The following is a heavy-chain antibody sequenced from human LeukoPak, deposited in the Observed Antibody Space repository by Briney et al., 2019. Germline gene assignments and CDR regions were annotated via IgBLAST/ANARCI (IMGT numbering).Heavy chain of an antibody. V-gene: IGHV3-7*03. CDR2: IKQDGSEK. CDR3: AKDSDILTGYYLDY. CDR1: GFTFSSYW. J-gene: IGHJ4*02. D-gene: IGHD3-9*01. Sequence: GGSLRLSCAASGFTFSSYWMTWVRQAPGKGLEWVANIKQDGSEKYYVDSVKGRFTISRDNAKNSLYLQMNSLRAEDTALYYCAKDSDILTGYYLDYWGQGTLVTVSS.